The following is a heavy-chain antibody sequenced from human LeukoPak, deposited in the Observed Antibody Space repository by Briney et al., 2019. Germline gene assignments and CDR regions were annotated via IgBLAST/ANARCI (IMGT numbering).Heavy chain of an antibody. Sequence: PGGSLRLSCAASGFTFSSYAMTWVRPPPGKGLEWVSTLSGSGGITYYADSVKGRFTISRDTPKNTLYLQMNTLRAEDTAVYYCAKGSRDYWGDFDIWGQGTMVTVSS. V-gene: IGHV3-23*01. D-gene: IGHD4-17*01. J-gene: IGHJ3*02. CDR3: AKGSRDYWGDFDI. CDR1: GFTFSSYA. CDR2: LSGSGGIT.